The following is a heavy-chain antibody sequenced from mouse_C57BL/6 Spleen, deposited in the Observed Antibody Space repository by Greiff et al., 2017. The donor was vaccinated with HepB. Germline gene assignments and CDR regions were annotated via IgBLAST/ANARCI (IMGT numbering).Heavy chain of an antibody. J-gene: IGHJ2*01. D-gene: IGHD2-4*01. V-gene: IGHV5-4*01. Sequence: EVQLVESGGGLVKPGGSLKLSCAASGFTFSSYAMSWVRQTPEKRLEWVATISDGGSYTYYPDNVKGRFTISRDNAKNNLYLQMSHLKSEDTAMYYCAREGDDYEGYFDYWGQGTTLTVSS. CDR3: AREGDDYEGYFDY. CDR1: GFTFSSYA. CDR2: ISDGGSYT.